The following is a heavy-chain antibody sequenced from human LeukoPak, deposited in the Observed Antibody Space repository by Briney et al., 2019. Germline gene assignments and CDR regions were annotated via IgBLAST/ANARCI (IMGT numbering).Heavy chain of an antibody. CDR2: LSTAGSI. D-gene: IGHD5-24*01. V-gene: IGHV4-4*07. Sequence: SETLSLTCTVSGGSMSSPYWSWIRQPARQRLQWIGRLSTAGSINYNPSLKSRVTMSIDTSKNQFSLKVNSVIAADAAVYYCAREVELARQFDYWGQGALVTVSS. CDR3: AREVELARQFDY. CDR1: GGSMSSPY. J-gene: IGHJ4*02.